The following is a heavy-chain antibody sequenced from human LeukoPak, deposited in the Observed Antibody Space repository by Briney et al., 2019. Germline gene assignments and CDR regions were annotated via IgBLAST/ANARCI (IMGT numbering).Heavy chain of an antibody. Sequence: SETLSLTCTVSGGSISSSSYYWGWIRQPPGKGLEWIGSIYYSGSTYYNPSLKSRVTISVDTSKNQFSLKLSSVTAADTAVYYCARGNGVGWFNPWGQGTLVTVSS. D-gene: IGHD2-8*01. CDR1: GGSISSSSYY. V-gene: IGHV4-39*07. J-gene: IGHJ5*02. CDR3: ARGNGVGWFNP. CDR2: IYYSGST.